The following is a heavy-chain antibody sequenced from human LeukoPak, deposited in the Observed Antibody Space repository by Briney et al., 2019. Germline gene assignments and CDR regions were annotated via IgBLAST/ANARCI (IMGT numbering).Heavy chain of an antibody. Sequence: SETLSLTCAVYGGSFSGYYWSWIRQPPGKGLEWIGEINHSGSTNYNPSLKSRVTISVDTSKNQFSLKLSSVAAADTAVYYCARHRTAGSFYYYGMDVWGQGTTVTVSS. CDR1: GGSFSGYY. CDR3: ARHRTAGSFYYYGMDV. D-gene: IGHD1-26*01. CDR2: INHSGST. J-gene: IGHJ6*02. V-gene: IGHV4-34*01.